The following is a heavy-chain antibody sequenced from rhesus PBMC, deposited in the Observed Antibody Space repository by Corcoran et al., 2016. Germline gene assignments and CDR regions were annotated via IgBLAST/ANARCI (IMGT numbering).Heavy chain of an antibody. J-gene: IGHJ4*01. V-gene: IGHV4-173*01. CDR1: GGSISSNY. Sequence: QLQLQESGPGLVKPSETLSLTCAVSGGSISSNYWSWLRQPPGKALEWIGRVPGSGGTAYRPSCESRCTISADTAKNQFSWKLNSVTAAGTAVYYCARYGTVFVGDFDSWGQGVLVTVSS. CDR2: VPGSGGT. D-gene: IGHD4-29*01. CDR3: ARYGTVFVGDFDS.